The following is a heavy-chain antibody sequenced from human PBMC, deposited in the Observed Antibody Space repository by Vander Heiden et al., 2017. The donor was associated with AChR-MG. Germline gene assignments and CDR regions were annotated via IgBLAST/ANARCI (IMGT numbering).Heavy chain of an antibody. V-gene: IGHV1-24*01. CDR3: AKGDY. CDR1: GYTPTEFS. CDR2: VDPEDGET. Sequence: QVQLVQSGAEVTKPGASVQVSCKVSGYTPTEFSMHWGRQAPGKGLEWMGGVDPEDGETIYAQKFQGRVTRTEDTSTDTAYMERSSLRSEDTAVYYCAKGDYWGQGTLVTVSS. J-gene: IGHJ4*02.